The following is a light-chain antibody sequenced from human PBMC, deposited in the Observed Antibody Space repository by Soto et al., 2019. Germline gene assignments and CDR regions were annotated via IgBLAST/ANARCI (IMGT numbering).Light chain of an antibody. CDR3: HHYSAYST. CDR2: MAS. V-gene: IGKV1-5*03. CDR1: QSISVW. Sequence: DIQMTQSPSTLSASVGDRVTITCRASQSISVWLSWYQQKPGKAPKLLIYMASTLESGVPSRFSGSGSGTEFTLTISSLQPDDVATYYCHHYSAYSTFGQGTRVEI. J-gene: IGKJ1*01.